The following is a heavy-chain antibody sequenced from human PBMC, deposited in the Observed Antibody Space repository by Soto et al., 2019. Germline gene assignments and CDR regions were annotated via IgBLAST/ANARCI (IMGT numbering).Heavy chain of an antibody. CDR2: ISPSSDTI. CDR1: GFTFSYTS. CDR3: ATGPGSGHLFDY. J-gene: IGHJ4*02. V-gene: IGHV3-48*02. Sequence: EVQLVESGGGLVQPGASLRLSCAASGFTFSYTSINWVRQTPGKGLEWISYISPSSDTIYYADSVKGRFTISRDNAKNSLYLQMNTLRDEDSAVYYCATGPGSGHLFDYWGQGTLVTVSS. D-gene: IGHD3-3*01.